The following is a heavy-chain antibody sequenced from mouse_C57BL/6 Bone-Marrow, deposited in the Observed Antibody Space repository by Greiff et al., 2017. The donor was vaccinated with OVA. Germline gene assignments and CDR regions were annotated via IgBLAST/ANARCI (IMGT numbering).Heavy chain of an antibody. V-gene: IGHV8-8*01. CDR3: ARMTLLRDWYFDV. Sequence: QVTLKESGPGILQPSQTLSLTCSFSGFSLSTFGMGVGWIRQPSGQGLEWLAHIWWDDDKYYNPALKSRLTISKDTSKNQVFLKIANVDTADTATYYCARMTLLRDWYFDVWGTGTTVTVSS. CDR1: GFSLSTFGMG. J-gene: IGHJ1*03. CDR2: IWWDDDK. D-gene: IGHD1-2*01.